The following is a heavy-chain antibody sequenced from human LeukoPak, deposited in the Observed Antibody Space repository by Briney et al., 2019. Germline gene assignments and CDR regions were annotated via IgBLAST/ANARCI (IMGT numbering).Heavy chain of an antibody. Sequence: PGGSLRLSCAASGFTFDDYGMSWVRQAPGKGLEWVSGINWNGGSTGYADSVKGRFTISRDNAKNSLYLQMISLRAEDTALYYCARGAEVQLWSYYFDYWGQGTLVTVSS. CDR3: ARGAEVQLWSYYFDY. V-gene: IGHV3-20*04. CDR2: INWNGGST. J-gene: IGHJ4*02. D-gene: IGHD5-18*01. CDR1: GFTFDDYG.